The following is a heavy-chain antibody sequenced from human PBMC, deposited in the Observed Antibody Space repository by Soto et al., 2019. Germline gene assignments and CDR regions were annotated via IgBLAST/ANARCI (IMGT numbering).Heavy chain of an antibody. V-gene: IGHV3-23*01. D-gene: IGHD1-26*01. CDR3: ARRGSGSYYDY. CDR2: IRGSSDHT. J-gene: IGHJ4*02. CDR1: GFTFSSNW. Sequence: PGGSLRLSCAAAGFTFSSNWMHWVRQAPGKGLEWVSDIRGSSDHTYYADSVKGRFTISRDNSKNTLYLQMNSLRAEDTAIYYCARRGSGSYYDYWGQGTLVTVSS.